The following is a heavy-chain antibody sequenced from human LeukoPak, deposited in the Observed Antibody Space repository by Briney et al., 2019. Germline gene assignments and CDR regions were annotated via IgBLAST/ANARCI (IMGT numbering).Heavy chain of an antibody. V-gene: IGHV4-59*01. D-gene: IGHD3-10*01. CDR3: ARAGENRYDYYYYMDV. CDR1: GGSISSYY. Sequence: NPSETLSLTCTVSGGSISSYYWSWIRQPPGKGLEWIGYIYYSGSTNYNPSLKSRVTISVDTSKNQFSLKLSSVTAADTAVYYCARAGENRYDYYYYMDVWGKGTTVTVSS. J-gene: IGHJ6*03. CDR2: IYYSGST.